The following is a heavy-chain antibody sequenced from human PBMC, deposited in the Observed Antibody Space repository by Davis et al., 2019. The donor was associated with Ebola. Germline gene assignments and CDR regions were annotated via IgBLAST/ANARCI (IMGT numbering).Heavy chain of an antibody. CDR2: IYSGGIT. V-gene: IGHV3-53*01. CDR1: GFPVSSNY. Sequence: PGGSLRLSCAASGFPVSSNYMSWVRQAPGKGLEWVSVIYSGGITYHADSVKGRFTISRDNSKNTVFLQMSSLRAEDTAVYYCARDNYFSYWGQGTLVTVSS. J-gene: IGHJ4*02. CDR3: ARDNYFSY.